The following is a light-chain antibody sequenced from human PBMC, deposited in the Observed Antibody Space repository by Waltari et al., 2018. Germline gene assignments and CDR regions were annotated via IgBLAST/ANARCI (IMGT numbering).Light chain of an antibody. CDR3: QQRSNWRGT. CDR1: QSIGRY. Sequence: EIVLTQSPATLSLSPGDGATLSCRASQSIGRYVAWYQHKPVQPPRLLIYDASTRATGVAARFSGSGSGTDFTLTISGLEPEDFAGYYCQQRSNWRGTFGGGTKVEIE. CDR2: DAS. J-gene: IGKJ4*01. V-gene: IGKV3-11*01.